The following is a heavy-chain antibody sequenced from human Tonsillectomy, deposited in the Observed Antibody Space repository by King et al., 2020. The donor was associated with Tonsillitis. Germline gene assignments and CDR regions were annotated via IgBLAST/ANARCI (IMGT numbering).Heavy chain of an antibody. CDR3: ARRVNDAFDI. CDR2: MNHNSDYT. D-gene: IGHD4-23*01. CDR1: GYTFSSYD. V-gene: IGHV1-8*01. Sequence: VQLVESGAEVKKPGASVKVSCRASGYTFSSYDINWVRQATGQGLEWMGWMNHNSDYTGNAEKFQGRVTMTRNTSISTAYMELNSLTSEDTAVYYCARRVNDAFDIWGQGTMVTVSS. J-gene: IGHJ3*02.